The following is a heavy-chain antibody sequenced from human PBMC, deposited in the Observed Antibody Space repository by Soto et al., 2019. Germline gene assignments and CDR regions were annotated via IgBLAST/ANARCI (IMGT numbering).Heavy chain of an antibody. CDR3: ARHKWAAAFIPYNWFDP. CDR1: GGSISSSSYY. J-gene: IGHJ5*02. CDR2: IYYSGST. D-gene: IGHD2-2*01. V-gene: IGHV4-39*01. Sequence: SETLSLTCTVSGGSISSSSYYWGWIRQPPGKGLEWIGSIYYSGSTYYNPSLKSRVTISVDTSKNQFSLKLSSVTAADTAVYYCARHKWAAAFIPYNWFDPWGQGTLVTVSS.